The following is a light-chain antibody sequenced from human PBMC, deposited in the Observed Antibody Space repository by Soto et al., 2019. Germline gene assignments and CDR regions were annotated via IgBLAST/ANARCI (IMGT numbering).Light chain of an antibody. J-gene: IGKJ1*01. CDR3: QQRSNWPWT. CDR2: DAS. V-gene: IGKV3-11*01. CDR1: QSVSSY. Sequence: EIVLTQSPATLSLSPGERATLSCRASQSVSSYLAWYQQKPGQAPRLLLYDASNSATGIPARFSGSGSGTDFTLTISSLEPEEFAVYYCQQRSNWPWTFGQGTKVEIK.